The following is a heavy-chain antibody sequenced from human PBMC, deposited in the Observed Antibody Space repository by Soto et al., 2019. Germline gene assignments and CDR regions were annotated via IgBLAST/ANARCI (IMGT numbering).Heavy chain of an antibody. D-gene: IGHD4-17*01. CDR2: ISSGSTYI. J-gene: IGHJ5*02. V-gene: IGHV3-21*01. CDR1: GFTFSSYS. CDR3: ARGPTTETTGKKSRFDR. Sequence: EVQLVESGGGLVKPGGSLRLSCAASGFTFSSYSMNWVRQAPGKGLEWVSSISSGSTYIYYADPVKGRFTISRDNAKNSLYQQMNSLRAEDRAVYYCARGPTTETTGKKSRFDRWGQGTLVTVSS.